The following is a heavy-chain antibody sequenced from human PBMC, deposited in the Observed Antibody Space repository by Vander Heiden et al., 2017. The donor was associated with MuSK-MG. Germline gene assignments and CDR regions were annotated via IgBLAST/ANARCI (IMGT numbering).Heavy chain of an antibody. CDR3: ARGSNSYN. CDR2: INKNSSYK. J-gene: IGHJ4*02. D-gene: IGHD6-6*01. CDR1: GFTFSGDA. V-gene: IGHV3-21*01. Sequence: VQLVESGGGLVRPGGSLRLSCAASGFTFSGDAMNWVRQAPGKGLEWVSSINKNSSYKYYADSVKGRFSISRDNAKNSLYLQMNSLRVEDTAVYYCARGSNSYNWGQGTLVTVS.